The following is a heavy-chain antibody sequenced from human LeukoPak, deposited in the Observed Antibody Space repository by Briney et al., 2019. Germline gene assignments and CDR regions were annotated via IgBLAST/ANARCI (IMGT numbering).Heavy chain of an antibody. CDR1: GFTFTSSA. J-gene: IGHJ6*02. Sequence: ASVKVSCKASGFTFTSSAVQWVRQARGQRLEWIGWIAVGSGNTNYAQKFQERVTITRDMSTSTAYMELSSLRSEDTAVYYCAAHDRNYYYYYGMDVWGQGTTVTVSS. CDR2: IAVGSGNT. CDR3: AAHDRNYYYYYGMDV. V-gene: IGHV1-58*01.